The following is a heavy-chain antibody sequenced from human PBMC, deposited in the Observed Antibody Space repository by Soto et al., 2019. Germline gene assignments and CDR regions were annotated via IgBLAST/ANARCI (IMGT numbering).Heavy chain of an antibody. CDR2: IKSKTDGGTT. V-gene: IGHV3-15*01. D-gene: IGHD3-22*01. Sequence: PGGSLRLSCAASGFTFSNAWMSWVRQAPGKGLEWVGRIKSKTDGGTTDYAAPVKGRFTISRDDSKNTLYLQMNSLKTEDTAVYYCTTDLTDDSSGYPVQDLVWGQGTLVTVSS. J-gene: IGHJ4*02. CDR1: GFTFSNAW. CDR3: TTDLTDDSSGYPVQDLV.